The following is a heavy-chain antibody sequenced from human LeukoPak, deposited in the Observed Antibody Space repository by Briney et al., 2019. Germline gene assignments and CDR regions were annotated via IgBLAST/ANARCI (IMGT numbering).Heavy chain of an antibody. CDR2: IYSSGST. J-gene: IGHJ4*02. CDR3: ARQRYCSRVNCTPHFDH. D-gene: IGHD2-15*01. CDR1: GGSISSNNYY. V-gene: IGHV4-39*01. Sequence: SETLSLTCAVSGGSISSNNYYWGWIRQPPGKGLEWIGTIYSSGSTYYNPSLKSRITISVDASKNQFSLKLSSLTATDTAVYYCARQRYCSRVNCTPHFDHWGQGTLVIVSS.